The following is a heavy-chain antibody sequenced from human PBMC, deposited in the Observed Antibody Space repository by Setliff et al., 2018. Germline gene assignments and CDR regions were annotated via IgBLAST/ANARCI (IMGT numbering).Heavy chain of an antibody. V-gene: IGHV4-4*07. D-gene: IGHD6-19*01. CDR2: IYIGGSA. CDR3: ASEQWLDPTGYHHMAV. CDR1: GYSISSGHY. J-gene: IGHJ6*03. Sequence: SETLSLTCTVSGYSISSGHYWGWIRQPAGKGLEWIGHIYIGGSANYNPSLKSRVTMPIDTSKNQFSLKLNSVTAADMAVYYCASEQWLDPTGYHHMAVCAKATTVTASS.